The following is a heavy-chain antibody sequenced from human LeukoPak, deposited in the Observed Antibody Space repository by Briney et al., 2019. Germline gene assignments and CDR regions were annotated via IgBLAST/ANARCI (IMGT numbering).Heavy chain of an antibody. V-gene: IGHV4-31*03. CDR1: GGSISSGGYY. CDR3: ARKVGCSGGSCYSFATLPWFDP. D-gene: IGHD2-15*01. CDR2: IYYSGST. Sequence: PSETLSLTCTVSGGSISSGGYYWSWIRQHPGKGLEWIGYIYYSGSTYCNPSLKSRVTISVDTSKNQFSLKLSSVTAADTAVYYCARKVGCSGGSCYSFATLPWFDPWGQGTLVTVSS. J-gene: IGHJ5*02.